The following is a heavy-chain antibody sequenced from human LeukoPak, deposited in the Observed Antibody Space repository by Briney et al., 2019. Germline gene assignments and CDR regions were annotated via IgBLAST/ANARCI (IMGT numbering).Heavy chain of an antibody. V-gene: IGHV1-69*06. J-gene: IGHJ3*02. CDR3: ARDGYYDSSGTFDI. CDR1: GGTFSSYA. Sequence: SVKVSCKASGGTFSSYAISWVRQAPGQGLEWMGGIIPIFGTANYAQKFQGRVTITADKSTSTAYMELSSLRSEDTAVYYCARDGYYDSSGTFDIWGQGTMVTVSS. D-gene: IGHD3-22*01. CDR2: IIPIFGTA.